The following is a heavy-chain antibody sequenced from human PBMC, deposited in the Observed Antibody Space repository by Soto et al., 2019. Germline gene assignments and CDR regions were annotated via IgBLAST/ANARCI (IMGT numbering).Heavy chain of an antibody. Sequence: GASVKVSCKASGYTFTSYYMHWVRQAPGQGLEWMGIINPSGGSTSYAQKFQGRVTMTRDTSTSTVYMELSSLRSEDTAVYYCARDRRAARPYYYYYGMDVWGQGTTVTVSS. CDR1: GYTFTSYY. J-gene: IGHJ6*02. D-gene: IGHD6-6*01. V-gene: IGHV1-46*01. CDR3: ARDRRAARPYYYYYGMDV. CDR2: INPSGGST.